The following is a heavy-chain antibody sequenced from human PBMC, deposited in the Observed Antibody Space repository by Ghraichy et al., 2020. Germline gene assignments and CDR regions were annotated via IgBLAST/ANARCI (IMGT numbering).Heavy chain of an antibody. Sequence: ASVKVSCQASGYTFTSYGINWVRQAPGQGLEWIGWISANSGETGYARNLQGRVTMTTDTSTRTVLMELRSLRSDDSAVYYCARGSVKQRDYFYMDVWGKGTTVTVSS. CDR1: GYTFTSYG. CDR2: ISANSGET. CDR3: ARGSVKQRDYFYMDV. V-gene: IGHV1-18*04. J-gene: IGHJ6*03.